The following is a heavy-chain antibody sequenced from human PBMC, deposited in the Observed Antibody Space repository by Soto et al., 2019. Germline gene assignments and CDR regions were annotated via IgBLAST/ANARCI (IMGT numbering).Heavy chain of an antibody. CDR1: GFTVSSNY. Sequence: EVQLVESGGGLIQPGGSLRLSCAASGFTVSSNYMSWVRQAPGKGLEWVSVIYSGGSTYYADSVKGRFTISRDNSKDTLYLQMDSLRAEDTAVCYCARAFVVAATSYYGMDVWSQGTTVTVSS. CDR2: IYSGGST. CDR3: ARAFVVAATSYYGMDV. V-gene: IGHV3-53*01. D-gene: IGHD2-15*01. J-gene: IGHJ6*02.